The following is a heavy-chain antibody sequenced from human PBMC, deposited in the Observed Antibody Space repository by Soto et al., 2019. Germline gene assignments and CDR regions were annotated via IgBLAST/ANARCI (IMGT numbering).Heavy chain of an antibody. J-gene: IGHJ6*02. CDR2: IKSKTDGGTT. CDR1: GFTFSNAW. CDR3: TTALGAKRWYYYYYGMDV. Sequence: PGGSLRLSCAASGFTFSNAWMNWVRQAPGKGLEWVGRIKSKTDGGTTDYAAPVKGRFTISRDDSKNTLYLQMNSLKTKDTAVYYCTTALGAKRWYYYYYGMDVWGQGTTVTVSS. D-gene: IGHD1-26*01. V-gene: IGHV3-15*07.